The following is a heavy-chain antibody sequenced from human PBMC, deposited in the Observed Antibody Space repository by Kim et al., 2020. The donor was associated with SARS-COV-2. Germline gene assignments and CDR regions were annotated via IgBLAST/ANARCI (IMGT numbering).Heavy chain of an antibody. V-gene: IGHV3-72*01. J-gene: IGHJ2*01. D-gene: IGHD1-26*01. Sequence: EYAASVRGRFTISRDDSKNSLFLQMNSLKTEDTAVYYCTRDRETPRDDLWGRGTLVTVSS. CDR3: TRDRETPRDDL.